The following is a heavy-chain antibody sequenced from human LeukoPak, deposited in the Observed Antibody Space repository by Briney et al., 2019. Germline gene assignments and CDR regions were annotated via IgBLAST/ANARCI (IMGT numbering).Heavy chain of an antibody. CDR2: IYTSGST. CDR1: GGSISSGSYY. V-gene: IGHV4-61*02. CDR3: AREGGSGYSLHTDY. D-gene: IGHD5-18*01. Sequence: PSETLSLTCTVSGGSISSGSYYWSWIRQPAGKGLEWIGRIYTSGSTNYNPSLKSRVTISVDTSKNQFSLKLSSVTAADTAVYYCAREGGSGYSLHTDYWGQGTLVTVSS. J-gene: IGHJ4*02.